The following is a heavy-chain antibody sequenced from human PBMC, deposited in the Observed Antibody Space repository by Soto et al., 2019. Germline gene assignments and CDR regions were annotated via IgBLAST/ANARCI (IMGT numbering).Heavy chain of an antibody. CDR1: GYSFTSYW. D-gene: IGHD6-13*01. V-gene: IGHV5-51*01. J-gene: IGHJ6*04. Sequence: PGESLKISCKGSGYSFTSYWIGWVRQMPGKGLEWMGIIYPGDSDTRYSPSFQGQVTISADKSISTACLQWSSLKASDTAMYYCLCSNWSSSYYYYGMDVWGKGTTVTVSS. CDR3: LCSNWSSSYYYYGMDV. CDR2: IYPGDSDT.